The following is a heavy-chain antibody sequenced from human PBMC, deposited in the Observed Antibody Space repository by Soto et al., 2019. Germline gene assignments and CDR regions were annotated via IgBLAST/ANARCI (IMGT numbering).Heavy chain of an antibody. CDR3: ARFLWFGELLTLFAY. D-gene: IGHD3-10*01. Sequence: ASVKVSCKASGGTFSSYAISWVRQAPGQGLEWMGGIIPIFGTANYAQKFQGRVTITADESTSTAYMELSSLRSEDTAVYYCARFLWFGELLTLFAYRGQGTLVIVSS. CDR2: IIPIFGTA. CDR1: GGTFSSYA. J-gene: IGHJ1*01. V-gene: IGHV1-69*13.